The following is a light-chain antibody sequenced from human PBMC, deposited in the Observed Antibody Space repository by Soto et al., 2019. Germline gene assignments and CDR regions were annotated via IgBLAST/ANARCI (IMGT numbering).Light chain of an antibody. J-gene: IGKJ3*01. CDR1: QSISRY. CDR2: DAS. V-gene: IGKV1-5*01. CDR3: QHYNSLSS. Sequence: DIQMTQSPSTLSASVGDRVTITCRASQSISRYLAWYQKKPGEAPKLLIYDASSLQSGVSSRFSASGSGTEFSLSISSLQPDDLATYYCQHYNSLSSFGPGTKVEI.